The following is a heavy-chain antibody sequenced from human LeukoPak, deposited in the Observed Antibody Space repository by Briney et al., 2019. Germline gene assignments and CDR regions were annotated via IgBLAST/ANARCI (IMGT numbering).Heavy chain of an antibody. J-gene: IGHJ6*03. D-gene: IGHD3-16*02. CDR1: GFTFSSYG. CDR2: IRYEGSNK. V-gene: IGHV3-30*02. CDR3: AKDYYDYVWGSYRYGYYYYYYMDV. Sequence: GGSLRLSCAASGFTFSSYGMHWVRQAPGKGLEWVAFIRYEGSNKYYADSVKGRFTISRDNSKNTLYLQMNSLRAEDTAVYYCAKDYYDYVWGSYRYGYYYYYYMDVWGKGTTVIVSS.